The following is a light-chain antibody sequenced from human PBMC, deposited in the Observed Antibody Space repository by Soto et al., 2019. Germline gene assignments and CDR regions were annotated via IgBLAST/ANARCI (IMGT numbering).Light chain of an antibody. CDR3: QQYNNWPRT. J-gene: IGKJ1*01. Sequence: EIVMTQSPATLSVSPGERATLSFRASQSVSSIFAWYQQKPGQAPRLLIYDASTRATGIPARFSGSGSGTEFTLTISSLQSEDSAVYYCQQYNNWPRTFGQGTKVDIK. CDR1: QSVSSI. V-gene: IGKV3-15*01. CDR2: DAS.